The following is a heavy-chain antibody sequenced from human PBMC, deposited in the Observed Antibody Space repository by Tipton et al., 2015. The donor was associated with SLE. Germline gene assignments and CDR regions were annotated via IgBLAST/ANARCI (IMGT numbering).Heavy chain of an antibody. CDR1: GYSFATNW. V-gene: IGHV5-51*03. CDR3: ARVVAAAGIWFDP. CDR2: IYPGDSDT. Sequence: QLVQSGADVKKPGESLKISCKGSGYSFATNWIAWVRQMPGKGLEWMGIIYPGDSDTRYSPSFQGQVTISADKSISTAYLQWSSLKASDTAMYYCARVVAAAGIWFDPWGQGTLVTVSS. J-gene: IGHJ5*02. D-gene: IGHD6-13*01.